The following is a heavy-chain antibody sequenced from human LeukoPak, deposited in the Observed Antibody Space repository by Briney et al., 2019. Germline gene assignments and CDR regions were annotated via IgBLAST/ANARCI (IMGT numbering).Heavy chain of an antibody. CDR3: ARDWAE. CDR1: GYSISNGYY. D-gene: IGHD7-27*01. CDR2: ISHRGST. Sequence: SETLSLTCTVSGYSISNGYYWGWIRQPPGKGLEWVGSISHRGSTYYNPSLRSRITISLDRSKQKFSLKLTSVTAADTALYYCARDWAEWGQGTLVTVSS. V-gene: IGHV4-38-2*02. J-gene: IGHJ4*02.